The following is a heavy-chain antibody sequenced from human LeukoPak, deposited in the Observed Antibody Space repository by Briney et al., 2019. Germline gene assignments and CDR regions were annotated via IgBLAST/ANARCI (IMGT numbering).Heavy chain of an antibody. V-gene: IGHV1-69*06. D-gene: IGHD3-9*01. CDR2: IIPIFGTA. Sequence: SVKVSCKASGGTFSSYAISWVRQAPGQGLEWMGGIIPIFGTANYAQKFQGRATITADKSTSTAYMELSSLRSEDTAVYYCAGGDWRYYDILTGYKAYYYYGMDVWGKGTTVTVSS. CDR3: AGGDWRYYDILTGYKAYYYYGMDV. CDR1: GGTFSSYA. J-gene: IGHJ6*04.